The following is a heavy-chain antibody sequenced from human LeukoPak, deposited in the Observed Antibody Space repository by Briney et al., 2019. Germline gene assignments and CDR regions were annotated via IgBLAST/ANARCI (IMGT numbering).Heavy chain of an antibody. CDR2: IYTSGST. CDR1: GGSISSYY. CDR3: ARVLGDYSSSWYSEDV. Sequence: SETLSLTCTVSGGSISSYYWSWIRQPAGKGLEWIGRIYTSGSTNHNPSLKSRVTMSEDTSKNQFSLKLSSVTAADTAVYYCARVLGDYSSSWYSEDVWGQGTTVTVSS. J-gene: IGHJ6*02. D-gene: IGHD6-13*01. V-gene: IGHV4-4*07.